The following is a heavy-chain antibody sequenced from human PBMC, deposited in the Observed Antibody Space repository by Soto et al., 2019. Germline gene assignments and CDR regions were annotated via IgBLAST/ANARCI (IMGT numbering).Heavy chain of an antibody. CDR1: GGSFSGYY. D-gene: IGHD1-1*01. Sequence: QVQLQQWGAGLLKPSETLSLTCAVYGGSFSGYYWTWIRQPPGTGLEWIGEIYHSGSTTYNPSLTSRVTRSFDTSTNQLSLTLTSVTGADSAVDYCDSDNIPGLFDYWGQGTLVTVSS. CDR2: IYHSGST. V-gene: IGHV4-34*01. CDR3: DSDNIPGLFDY. J-gene: IGHJ4*02.